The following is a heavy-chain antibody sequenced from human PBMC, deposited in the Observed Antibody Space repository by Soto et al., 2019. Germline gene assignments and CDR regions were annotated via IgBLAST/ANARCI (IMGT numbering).Heavy chain of an antibody. CDR2: INHSGSA. J-gene: IGHJ1*01. V-gene: IGHV4-34*01. Sequence: PSQTLSLTCDVYGGSFSGFIWSWISQTQGKGLQWIGQINHSGSANYNPSLKSRVTISVHTSNSQFSLELSSVTAADTAVYYCAKVWLYCSDGSCYFAEYFQHWGQGTLVTVSS. CDR3: AKVWLYCSDGSCYFAEYFQH. D-gene: IGHD2-15*01. CDR1: GGSFSGFI.